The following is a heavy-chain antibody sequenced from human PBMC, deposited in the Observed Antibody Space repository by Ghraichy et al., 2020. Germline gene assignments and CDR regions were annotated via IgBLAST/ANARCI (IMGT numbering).Heavy chain of an antibody. J-gene: IGHJ5*02. Sequence: SQTLSLTCTVSGGSISSSSYYWGWIRQPPGKGLEWIGSIYYSGSTYYNQSLKSRVTISVDTSKNQFSLKLNSVTAADTAVYYCARQAMVAGTFWFDPWGQGTLVTVSS. CDR2: IYYSGST. V-gene: IGHV4-39*07. CDR3: ARQAMVAGTFWFDP. CDR1: GGSISSSSYY. D-gene: IGHD6-19*01.